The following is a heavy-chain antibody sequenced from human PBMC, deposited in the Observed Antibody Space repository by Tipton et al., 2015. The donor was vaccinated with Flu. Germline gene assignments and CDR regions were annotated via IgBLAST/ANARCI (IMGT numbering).Heavy chain of an antibody. D-gene: IGHD3-9*01. CDR3: AKGTGYPLGYYMDV. Sequence: TLSLTCTVSGGSISSYYWSWIRQPPGKGLEWIGYIYYSGSTNYNPSLKSRVTISVDTSKNQFSLKLSSVTAADTAVYYCAKGTGYPLGYYMDVWGKGTTVTVSS. CDR1: GGSISSYY. CDR2: IYYSGST. V-gene: IGHV4-59*01. J-gene: IGHJ6*03.